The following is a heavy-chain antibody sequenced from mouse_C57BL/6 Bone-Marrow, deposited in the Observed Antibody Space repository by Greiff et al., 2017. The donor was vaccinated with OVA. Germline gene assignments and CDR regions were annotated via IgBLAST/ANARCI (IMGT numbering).Heavy chain of an antibody. D-gene: IGHD2-4*01. CDR3: ARGYDYDVESYYFDY. V-gene: IGHV1-64*01. J-gene: IGHJ2*01. CDR1: GYTFTSYW. Sequence: QVQLQQPGAELVKPRASVKLSCKASGYTFTSYWMHWVKQRPGQGLEWIGMIHPNSGSTNYNEKFKSKATLTVDKSSSTAYMQLSSLTSEDSAVYYCARGYDYDVESYYFDYWGQGTTLTVSS. CDR2: IHPNSGST.